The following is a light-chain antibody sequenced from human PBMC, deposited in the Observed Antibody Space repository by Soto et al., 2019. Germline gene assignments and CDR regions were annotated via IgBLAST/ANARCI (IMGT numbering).Light chain of an antibody. V-gene: IGKV3-20*01. CDR2: ATS. CDR3: QQYSTSPRGLA. CDR1: QSVSSSY. Sequence: EIVLTQSPGTLSLSPGERATLSCRASQSVSSSYLAWYQQKPGQAPRLLIYATSGRATGIPDRFSGSGSGTDYTLTISRREPEDFAVYYCQQYSTSPRGLAFGGGTKVEIK. J-gene: IGKJ4*01.